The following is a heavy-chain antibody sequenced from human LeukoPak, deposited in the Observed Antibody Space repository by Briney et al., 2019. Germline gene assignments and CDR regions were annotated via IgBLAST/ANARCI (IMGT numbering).Heavy chain of an antibody. CDR2: IIPIFGTA. CDR1: GGTFSSYA. CDR3: ATSSGSYLGWFDP. Sequence: ASVKVSCKASGGTFSSYAISWVRQAPGQGLEWMGGIIPIFGTANYAQKFQGRVTITADKSTSTAYMELSSLRSEDTAVYYCATSSGSYLGWFDPWGLGTLVTVSS. J-gene: IGHJ5*02. D-gene: IGHD3-10*01. V-gene: IGHV1-69*06.